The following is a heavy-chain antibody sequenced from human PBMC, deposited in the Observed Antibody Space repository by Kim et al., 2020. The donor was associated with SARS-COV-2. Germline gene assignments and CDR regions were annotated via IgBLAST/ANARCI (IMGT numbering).Heavy chain of an antibody. J-gene: IGHJ4*01. CDR1: GFTFGDYG. Sequence: GGSLRLSCVASGFTFGDYGMTWVRQAPGKGLEWVSTIDKNGAATHYADSVKGRFTISRDNSKSTLYLQMDGLRPGDTAVYYCAKGSLSGLCASSADFWG. CDR3: AKGSLSGLCASSADF. V-gene: IGHV3-23*01. D-gene: IGHD3-16*01. CDR2: IDKNGAAT.